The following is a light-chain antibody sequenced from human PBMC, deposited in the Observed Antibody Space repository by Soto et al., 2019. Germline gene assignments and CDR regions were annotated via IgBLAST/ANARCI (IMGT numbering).Light chain of an antibody. Sequence: QSVLTRPASVSGSPGQSITISCTGTSSDVGSYNLVSWYQQHPGKAPKLMIYEGSKRPSGISSRFSGSKSGNTASLTISGLQAEDEAAFYCCSYASSGTYVFGTGTKVTVL. V-gene: IGLV2-23*01. CDR3: CSYASSGTYV. CDR1: SSDVGSYNL. J-gene: IGLJ1*01. CDR2: EGS.